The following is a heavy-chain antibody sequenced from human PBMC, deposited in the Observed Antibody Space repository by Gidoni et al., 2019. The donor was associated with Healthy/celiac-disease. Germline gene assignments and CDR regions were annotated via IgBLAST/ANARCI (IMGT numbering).Heavy chain of an antibody. V-gene: IGHV3-15*01. CDR3: TTDPSEQPFDY. D-gene: IGHD5-18*01. CDR2: IKSKTDGGTT. Sequence: PGKGLEWVGGIKSKTDGGTTDYAAPVKGRFTISRDDSKNTLYLQMNSLKTEDTAVYYCTTDPSEQPFDYWGQGTLVTVSS. J-gene: IGHJ4*02.